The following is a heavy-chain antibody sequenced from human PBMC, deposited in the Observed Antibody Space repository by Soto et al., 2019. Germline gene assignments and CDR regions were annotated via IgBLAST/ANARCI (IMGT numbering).Heavy chain of an antibody. CDR1: GFTFSTYA. J-gene: IGHJ4*02. Sequence: GGSLRLSCATSGFTFSTYAMNWVRQAPGKGLEWVSGISGSGDSTYYADSVKGRFTVSRDNSKNTLYLQMNSLRAEDTAVFYCAKERSSGWSFDYWGQGTLVTVSS. D-gene: IGHD6-19*01. V-gene: IGHV3-23*01. CDR2: ISGSGDST. CDR3: AKERSSGWSFDY.